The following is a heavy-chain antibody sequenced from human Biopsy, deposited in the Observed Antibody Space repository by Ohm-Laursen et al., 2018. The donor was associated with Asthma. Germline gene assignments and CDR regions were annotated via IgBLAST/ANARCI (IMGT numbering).Heavy chain of an antibody. CDR3: AKERYYDFWSGYPI. J-gene: IGHJ3*02. CDR1: GFSFNSYG. D-gene: IGHD3-3*01. Sequence: SLRLSCAASGFSFNSYGMHWVRQAQGKGLERVAVMSFDGRQTYYADSVKGRFTISRDNSKNTLYLQMNSLRAEDTAVYYCAKERYYDFWSGYPIWGQGTMVTVSS. V-gene: IGHV3-30*18. CDR2: MSFDGRQT.